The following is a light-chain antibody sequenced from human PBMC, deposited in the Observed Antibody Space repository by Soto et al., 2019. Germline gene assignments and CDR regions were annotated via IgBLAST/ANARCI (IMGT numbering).Light chain of an antibody. CDR1: QGISSW. V-gene: IGKV1-12*02. CDR2: ATS. CDR3: QQTHSFPWT. J-gene: IGKJ1*01. Sequence: DIQMTQSPSSVSASIGDRVTITCRASQGISSWLAWYQQKPGKAPKLLIYATSSVHNGVPSWCSGSGSGTEFTLTISSLQPEDFATYYCQQTHSFPWTFGQGTKVEIK.